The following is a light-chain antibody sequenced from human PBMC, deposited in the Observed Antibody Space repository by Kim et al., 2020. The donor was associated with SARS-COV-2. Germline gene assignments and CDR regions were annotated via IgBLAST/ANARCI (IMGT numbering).Light chain of an antibody. CDR1: QSVVHSSGNTY. CDR2: KVS. CDR3: MQGTHWPYT. Sequence: DVVLTQSPLSLPVTLGQPASISCRSSQSVVHSSGNTYLNWFQQRPGQSPRRLIYKVSNRDSGVPDRFSGSGSGPDFTLKISRVEAEDGAVYYCMQGTHWPYTFGQGTKLEI. J-gene: IGKJ2*01. V-gene: IGKV2-30*02.